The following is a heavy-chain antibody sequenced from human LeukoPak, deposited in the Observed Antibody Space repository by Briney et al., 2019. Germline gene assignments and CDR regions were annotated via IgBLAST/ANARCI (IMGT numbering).Heavy chain of an antibody. CDR1: GGSISNYY. J-gene: IGHJ4*02. CDR2: IYYSGST. D-gene: IGHD1-26*01. V-gene: IGHV4-59*01. Sequence: SETLSLTCTVSGGSISNYYWNWIRQPPGKGLEWIGYIYYSGSTNYNPSLRSRVTISVDTSKNQYSLKLWSVTAADTAVYYCARGVAVGATLLDYWGQGTLVTVSS. CDR3: ARGVAVGATLLDY.